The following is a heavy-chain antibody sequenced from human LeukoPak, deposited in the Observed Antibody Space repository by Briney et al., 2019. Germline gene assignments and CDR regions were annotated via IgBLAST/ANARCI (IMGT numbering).Heavy chain of an antibody. CDR3: ARDRCSSTNRYPCPIPDY. CDR2: ISYEGSNK. D-gene: IGHD2-2*01. CDR1: GFTYSSYD. J-gene: IGHJ4*02. V-gene: IGHV3-30-3*01. Sequence: GGPLRLSCAASGFTYSSYDMQWVRQATGKGLEWVAVISYEGSNKYYADSVMGRFTISRDNSKNTLYLRMNSLRTEDTAVYYCARDRCSSTNRYPCPIPDYWGQGTLVTVSS.